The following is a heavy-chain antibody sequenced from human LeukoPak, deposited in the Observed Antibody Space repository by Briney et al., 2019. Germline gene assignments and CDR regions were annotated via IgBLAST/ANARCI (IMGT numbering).Heavy chain of an antibody. V-gene: IGHV1-18*01. Sequence: ASVKVSCKASGGTFSSYAISWVRQAPGQGLEWMGWISAYNGNTNYAQKLQGRVTMTTDTSTSTACMELRSLRSDDTAVYYCASAKGDCSSTSCYRYFDYWGQGTLVTVSS. J-gene: IGHJ4*02. CDR2: ISAYNGNT. CDR3: ASAKGDCSSTSCYRYFDY. CDR1: GGTFSSYA. D-gene: IGHD2-2*02.